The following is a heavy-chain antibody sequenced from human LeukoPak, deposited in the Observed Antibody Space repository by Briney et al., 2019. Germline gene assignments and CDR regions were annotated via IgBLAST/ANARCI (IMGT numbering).Heavy chain of an antibody. Sequence: ASVKVSCKASGYTFTSYEINWVRQATGHGLEWTGWMNPNSGNTGYAQKFQGRVTITRNTSISTAYMELSSLRSEDTAVYYCARGPYSISRIAVAGDWFDPWGQGTLVTVSS. CDR1: GYTFTSYE. J-gene: IGHJ5*02. D-gene: IGHD6-19*01. CDR2: MNPNSGNT. CDR3: ARGPYSISRIAVAGDWFDP. V-gene: IGHV1-8*03.